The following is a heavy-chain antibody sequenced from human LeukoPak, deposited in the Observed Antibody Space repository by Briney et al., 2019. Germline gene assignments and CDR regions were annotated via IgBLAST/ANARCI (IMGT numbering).Heavy chain of an antibody. V-gene: IGHV4-59*05. Sequence: SETLSLTCTVSGGSISTYYWSWIRQPPGKGLEWIGSIYYSGSTYYNPPLKSRVTISVDTSKNQFSLKLSSVTAADTAVYYCARLRRVGATNFDYWGQGTLVTVSS. CDR3: ARLRRVGATNFDY. CDR2: IYYSGST. CDR1: GGSISTYY. D-gene: IGHD1-26*01. J-gene: IGHJ4*02.